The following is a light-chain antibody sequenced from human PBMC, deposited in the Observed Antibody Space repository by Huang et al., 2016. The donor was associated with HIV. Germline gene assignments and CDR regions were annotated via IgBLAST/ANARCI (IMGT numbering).Light chain of an antibody. CDR3: QQYGSSLLS. J-gene: IGKJ4*01. CDR1: QVITNTY. V-gene: IGKV3-20*01. CDR2: GAS. Sequence: EIVLTQSPGTLSLSPGERATLSCRASQVITNTYLAWYQNEPGQAPRLLIFGASRRATGIPDRFSGSVSGTDFTLTINRLEPEDFAVYYCQQYGSSLLSFGGGTKVEIK.